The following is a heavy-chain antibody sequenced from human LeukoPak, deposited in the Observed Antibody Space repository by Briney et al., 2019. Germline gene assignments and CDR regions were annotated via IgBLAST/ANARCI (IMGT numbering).Heavy chain of an antibody. V-gene: IGHV3-30*04. Sequence: GRSLRLSCAASGFTFSNYAMHWARQAPGKGLEWVTVISYDGTIKSYADSVRGRFTISRDNSKDTLYLQMNSLRDEDTAVYYCARTLVKRKSGAFDVWGQGTMVIVSS. CDR1: GFTFSNYA. CDR2: ISYDGTIK. D-gene: IGHD6-6*01. J-gene: IGHJ3*01. CDR3: ARTLVKRKSGAFDV.